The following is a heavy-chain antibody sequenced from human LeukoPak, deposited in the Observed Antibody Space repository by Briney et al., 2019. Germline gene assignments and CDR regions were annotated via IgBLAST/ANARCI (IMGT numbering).Heavy chain of an antibody. V-gene: IGHV3-23*01. CDR3: AKGGFSGYNGLFDI. CDR1: GFSFSTYI. J-gene: IGHJ3*02. D-gene: IGHD5-12*01. Sequence: GGSLRLSCEASGFSFSTYIVSWVCQAPGKGLHWVSAISGSGTRYYADSVKGRFTISRDDSTNVIYLQINSLRSEDTATYYCAKGGFSGYNGLFDIWGQGTMVTVSS. CDR2: ISGSGTR.